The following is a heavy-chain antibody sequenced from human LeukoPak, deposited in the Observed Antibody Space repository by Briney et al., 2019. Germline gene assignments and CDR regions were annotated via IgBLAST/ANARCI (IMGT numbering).Heavy chain of an antibody. J-gene: IGHJ6*02. CDR3: AKDGMDV. Sequence: GGSLRLSCAASGFTFSSYSMNWVRQAPGKGLEWLSSISSSGNYIYYADSVKGRFTISRDITKNSLYLQMNSLRAEDTAVYYCAKDGMDVWGQGTTVTVSS. CDR2: ISSSGNYI. CDR1: GFTFSSYS. V-gene: IGHV3-21*01.